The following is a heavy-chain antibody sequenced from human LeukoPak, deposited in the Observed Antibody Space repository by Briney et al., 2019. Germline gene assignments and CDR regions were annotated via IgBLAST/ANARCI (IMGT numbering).Heavy chain of an antibody. CDR3: ARDLSGVAGYTYGRGIDY. D-gene: IGHD5-18*01. J-gene: IGHJ4*02. V-gene: IGHV3-66*01. Sequence: GGSLRLSCAASGFTVSSNYMSWVRQAPGKGLEWVSVIYSGGSTYYADSVKGRFTISRDNSKNTLYLQMNSLRAKDTAVYYCARDLSGVAGYTYGRGIDYWGQGTLVTVSS. CDR2: IYSGGST. CDR1: GFTVSSNY.